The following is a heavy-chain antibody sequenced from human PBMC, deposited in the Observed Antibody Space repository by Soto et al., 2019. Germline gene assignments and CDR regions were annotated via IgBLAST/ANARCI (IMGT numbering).Heavy chain of an antibody. J-gene: IGHJ6*03. Sequence: SETLSLTCAVYGGSFSGYYWSWIRQPPGKGLEWIGEINHSGSTNYNPSLKSRVTISVDTSKNQFSLKLSSVTAADTAVYYCARDYGGNSYYYYMDVWGKGTTVTVSS. V-gene: IGHV4-34*01. CDR1: GGSFSGYY. CDR3: ARDYGGNSYYYYMDV. CDR2: INHSGST. D-gene: IGHD4-17*01.